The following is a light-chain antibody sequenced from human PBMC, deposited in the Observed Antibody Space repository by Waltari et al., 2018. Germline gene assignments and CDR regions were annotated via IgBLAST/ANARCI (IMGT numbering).Light chain of an antibody. Sequence: IQMTQSPSTLSASEGDRVTITCRASHTINNYLAWYQQKPGKAPKLVIYDASSLESGVPSRFSGSGSGTEFTLTISSLQPDDFATYYCQQYDFYSLTFGGGTRVEIK. CDR2: DAS. CDR3: QQYDFYSLT. V-gene: IGKV1-5*01. CDR1: HTINNY. J-gene: IGKJ4*01.